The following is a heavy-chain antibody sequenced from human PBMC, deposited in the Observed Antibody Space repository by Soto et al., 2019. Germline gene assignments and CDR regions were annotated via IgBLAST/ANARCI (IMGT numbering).Heavy chain of an antibody. V-gene: IGHV5-51*01. Sequence: ESLKISCKGSGYSFTSYWIGWVRQMPGKGLEWMGIIYPGDSDTRYSPSFQGQVTISADKSISTAYLQWSSLKASDTAMYYCARRLGYCSGGSCSDAFDIWGQGTMVTV. D-gene: IGHD2-15*01. CDR2: IYPGDSDT. CDR3: ARRLGYCSGGSCSDAFDI. CDR1: GYSFTSYW. J-gene: IGHJ3*02.